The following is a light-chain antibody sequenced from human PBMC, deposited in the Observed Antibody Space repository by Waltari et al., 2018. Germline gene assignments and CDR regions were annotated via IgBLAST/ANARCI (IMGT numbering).Light chain of an antibody. CDR1: QSISSW. J-gene: IGKJ4*01. V-gene: IGKV1-5*03. CDR2: KAS. CDR3: QQYNSYSPLT. Sequence: DIQMTQSPSTLSASIGDRVTITCRASQSISSWLAWYQQKPGKAPKLLIYKASSLESGVPSQFSGSGSGTEFTLTISSLQPDDFATYYCQQYNSYSPLTFGGGTKVEIK.